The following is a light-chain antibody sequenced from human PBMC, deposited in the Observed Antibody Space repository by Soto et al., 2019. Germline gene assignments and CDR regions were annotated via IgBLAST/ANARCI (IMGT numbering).Light chain of an antibody. V-gene: IGKV3-15*01. CDR3: QQYNNWPWT. CDR1: QSISGN. CDR2: HAI. Sequence: EVVMTQSPATLSVSPGERATLSCRASQSISGNLAWYQQKPGQAPRLLIYHAIARATGIPTRFSGSGSGTDFTLTISSLQSEDFAVYYCQQYNNWPWTFGQGTKVDIK. J-gene: IGKJ1*01.